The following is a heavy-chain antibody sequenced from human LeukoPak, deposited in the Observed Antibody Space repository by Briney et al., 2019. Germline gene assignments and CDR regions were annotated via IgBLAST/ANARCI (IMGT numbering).Heavy chain of an antibody. Sequence: ASVKVSCKASGYTFTGYYMHWVRQAPGQGLEWMGIINPSAGSTTYAQKFQGRVTMTRDTSTSTVYMELSSLRSEDTAVYYCAREYAPRYGGSNYFDYWGQGTLVTVSS. CDR2: INPSAGST. J-gene: IGHJ4*02. CDR3: AREYAPRYGGSNYFDY. V-gene: IGHV1-46*01. D-gene: IGHD1-26*01. CDR1: GYTFTGYY.